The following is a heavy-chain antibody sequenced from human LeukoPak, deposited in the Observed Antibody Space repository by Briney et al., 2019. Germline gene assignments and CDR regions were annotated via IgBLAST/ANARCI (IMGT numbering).Heavy chain of an antibody. CDR3: ASTIFGVVIIGALSY. CDR2: IIPIFGTA. J-gene: IGHJ4*02. Sequence: ASVKVSCKASGGTFSGYAISWVRQAPGQGLEWMGGIIPIFGTANYAQKFQGRVTITADESTSTAYMELSSLRSEDTAVYYCASTIFGVVIIGALSYWGQGTLVTVSS. D-gene: IGHD3-3*01. V-gene: IGHV1-69*13. CDR1: GGTFSGYA.